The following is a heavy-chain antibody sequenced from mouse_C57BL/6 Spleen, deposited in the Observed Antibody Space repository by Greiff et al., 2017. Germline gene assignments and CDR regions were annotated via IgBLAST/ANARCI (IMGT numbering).Heavy chain of an antibody. CDR3: ARGGAGSEGSFDY. Sequence: VQLQQSGAELVRPGTSVKVSCKASGYAFTNYLIEWVKQRPGQGLEWIGVINPGSGGTNYNEKFKGKATLTADKSSSTAYMQLSSLTSEDSAVYFCARGGAGSEGSFDYWGQGTTLTVSS. D-gene: IGHD6-1*01. J-gene: IGHJ2*01. V-gene: IGHV1-54*01. CDR2: INPGSGGT. CDR1: GYAFTNYL.